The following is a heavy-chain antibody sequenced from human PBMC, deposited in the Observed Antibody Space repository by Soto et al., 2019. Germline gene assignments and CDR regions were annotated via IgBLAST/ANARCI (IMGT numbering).Heavy chain of an antibody. CDR1: GGTFSSYA. Sequence: QVQLVQSGAEVKKHGSSVKVSCKASGGTFSSYAISWVRQAPGQGLEWMGGIIPIFGTANYAQKFQGRVTITADESTSTAYMELSSLRSEDTAVYYCARRSDRYYYDSSGYSLGYYYGMDVWGQGTTVTVSS. CDR2: IIPIFGTA. CDR3: ARRSDRYYYDSSGYSLGYYYGMDV. D-gene: IGHD3-22*01. J-gene: IGHJ6*02. V-gene: IGHV1-69*01.